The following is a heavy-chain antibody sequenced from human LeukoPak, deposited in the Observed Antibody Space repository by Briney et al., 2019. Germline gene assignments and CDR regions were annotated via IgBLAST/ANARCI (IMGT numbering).Heavy chain of an antibody. Sequence: PGGPLRLSCAASGFTFSSYAMHWVRQAPGKGLEYVSAISSNGGSTYYANSVNGRFTISRDNSKNTLFLQMGSLIPEDMAVYFCARGTRHGIVGATITYFDYWGQGTLVTVSS. CDR2: ISSNGGST. CDR3: ARGTRHGIVGATITYFDY. J-gene: IGHJ4*02. CDR1: GFTFSSYA. D-gene: IGHD1-26*01. V-gene: IGHV3-64*01.